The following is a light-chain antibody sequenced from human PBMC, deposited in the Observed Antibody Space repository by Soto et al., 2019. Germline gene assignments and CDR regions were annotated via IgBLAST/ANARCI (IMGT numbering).Light chain of an antibody. Sequence: EIVFTQSPATLSLSPVEISTLSCRASQSVSSYLAWYQHKPGQAPRLLIYDASNRATGIPARFSGSGSGTDFTLTINSLEPEDFAVYYCQQRRDWPLTFGGGTKVEIK. CDR3: QQRRDWPLT. CDR2: DAS. V-gene: IGKV3-11*01. J-gene: IGKJ4*01. CDR1: QSVSSY.